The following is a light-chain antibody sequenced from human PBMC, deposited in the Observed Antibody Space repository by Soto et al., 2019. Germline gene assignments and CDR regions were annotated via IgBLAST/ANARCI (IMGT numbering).Light chain of an antibody. V-gene: IGKV3-20*01. Sequence: EIVLTQSAGTLSLSPGERATLSCRASQTVSGSYLAWFQQKPGQAPRLLIYDASTRAAGVPDRFSGSGSGTDFSLTINRLEPEVFAVYYCQHYGSSPWTFGQGTKVEIK. CDR3: QHYGSSPWT. CDR2: DAS. CDR1: QTVSGSY. J-gene: IGKJ1*01.